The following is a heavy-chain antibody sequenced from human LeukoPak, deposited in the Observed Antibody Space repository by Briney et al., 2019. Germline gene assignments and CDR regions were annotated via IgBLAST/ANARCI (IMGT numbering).Heavy chain of an antibody. CDR1: GFDLGENY. D-gene: IGHD6-19*01. V-gene: IGHV3-11*01. Sequence: PGGSLRLSCSTSGFDLGENYMAWIRQTPGKGLEWISSISGTGGVIYYTDSVKGRFTMPRDNAKKSVSLHMNNLRAEDTAVYYCARDSSSGPLGYWGQGTLVTVSS. J-gene: IGHJ4*02. CDR2: ISGTGGVI. CDR3: ARDSSSGPLGY.